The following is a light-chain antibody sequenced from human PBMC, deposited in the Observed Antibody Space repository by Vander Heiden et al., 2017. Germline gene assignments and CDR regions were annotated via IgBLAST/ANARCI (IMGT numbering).Light chain of an antibody. J-gene: IGKJ1*01. CDR1: QSVSST. Sequence: EIVITHSPATLSVFPGEQATLSCSASQSVSSTLAWYQRKPGQAPRLLIYGASTRATGIPARFSGSGSGTEFTLTISSLQSEDFAVYYCQQYNNWPPAFGQGTKVEIK. V-gene: IGKV3-15*01. CDR2: GAS. CDR3: QQYNNWPPA.